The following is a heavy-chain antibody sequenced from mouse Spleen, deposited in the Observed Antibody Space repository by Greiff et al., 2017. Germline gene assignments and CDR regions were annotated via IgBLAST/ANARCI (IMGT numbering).Heavy chain of an antibody. CDR2: INPYNGGT. CDR3: ARGDSTMVKRYYAMDY. D-gene: IGHD2-1*01. CDR1: GYTFTDYY. V-gene: IGHV1-19*01. J-gene: IGHJ4*01. Sequence: EVQLQQSGPVLVKPGASVKMSCKASGYTFTDYYMNWVKQSHGKSLEWIGVINPYNGGTSYNQKFKGKATLTVDKSSSTAYMELNSLTSEDSAVYYCARGDSTMVKRYYAMDYWGQGTSVTVSS.